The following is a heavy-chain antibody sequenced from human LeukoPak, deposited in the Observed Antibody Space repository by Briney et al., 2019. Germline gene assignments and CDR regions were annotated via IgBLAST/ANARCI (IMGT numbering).Heavy chain of an antibody. CDR3: ARRGGYYDSSGYFYYAVDI. Sequence: ASVKVCCKASGYTFTSYDINWVRQATGQGLEWMGWMTPNSGNTGYAQKFQGRVTMTRNTSISTAYMELSSLRSEDTAVYYCARRGGYYDSSGYFYYAVDIWGQGTMVTVSS. V-gene: IGHV1-8*01. CDR2: MTPNSGNT. J-gene: IGHJ3*02. CDR1: GYTFTSYD. D-gene: IGHD3-22*01.